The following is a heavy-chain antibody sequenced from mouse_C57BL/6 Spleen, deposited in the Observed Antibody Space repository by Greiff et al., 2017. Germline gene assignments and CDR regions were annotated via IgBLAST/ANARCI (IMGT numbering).Heavy chain of an antibody. D-gene: IGHD1-1*01. CDR3: TRGITTVALYYYAMDY. J-gene: IGHJ4*01. CDR2: IDPETGGT. Sequence: QVQLQQSGAELVRPGASVTLSCKASGYTFTDYEMHWVKQTPVHGLEWIGAIDPETGGTAYNQKFKGKAILTADKSSSTAYMELRSLTSEASAVYYCTRGITTVALYYYAMDYWGQGTSVTVAS. CDR1: GYTFTDYE. V-gene: IGHV1-15*01.